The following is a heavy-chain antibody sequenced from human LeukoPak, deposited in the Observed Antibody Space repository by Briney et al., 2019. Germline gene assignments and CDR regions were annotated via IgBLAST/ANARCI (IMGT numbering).Heavy chain of an antibody. CDR2: SDNSGST. J-gene: IGHJ6*04. CDR1: GGTFSSDGKN. Sequence: SQTLTLTCAVSGGTFSSDGKNWGRHAQRTGMGRESYSYSDNSGSTYDNPSLKSRVTISVDRSKHQFSLRLSSVTAARTAVYYCARVPYSDYYGSGSYYQLYYYYGMDVWGKGTTVTVSS. V-gene: IGHV4-30-2*01. CDR3: ARVPYSDYYGSGSYYQLYYYYGMDV. D-gene: IGHD3-10*01.